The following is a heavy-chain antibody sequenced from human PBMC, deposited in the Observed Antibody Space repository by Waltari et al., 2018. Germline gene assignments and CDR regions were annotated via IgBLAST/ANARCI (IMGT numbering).Heavy chain of an antibody. J-gene: IGHJ6*01. CDR3: VKVMGDLGTKYGLDV. CDR2: INSYGSDT. D-gene: IGHD1-1*01. V-gene: IGHV3-23*05. Sequence: EGQLSESGGGLVQPGGSLRLSCAAYGFTFKDFDMTWVRQAPGKGLEWVSNINSYGSDTQYADSVRGRFTMSRDNSRGTVSLEMNGLRAADTAVYYCVKVMGDLGTKYGLDVWGRGTTVTVSS. CDR1: GFTFKDFD.